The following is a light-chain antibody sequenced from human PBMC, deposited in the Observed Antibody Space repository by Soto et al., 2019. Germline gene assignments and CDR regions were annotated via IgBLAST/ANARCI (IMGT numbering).Light chain of an antibody. J-gene: IGLJ3*02. V-gene: IGLV1-40*01. Sequence: QSVLTQPPSVSGAPGQTVTISCTGSSSNIGAGYDVHWYQQLPGTAPKLIIYGNSNRPSGVPDRFSGSKSGTSASLAITGLQDDDEADYYCQSYDSSLSGSVFGGGTKVTVL. CDR1: SSNIGAGYD. CDR3: QSYDSSLSGSV. CDR2: GNS.